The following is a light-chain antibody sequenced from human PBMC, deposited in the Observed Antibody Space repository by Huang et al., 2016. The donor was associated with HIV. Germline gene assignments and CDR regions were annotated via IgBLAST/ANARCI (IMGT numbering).Light chain of an antibody. CDR1: QTITTY. J-gene: IGKJ4*01. Sequence: DIQMTQSPSSLSASVGDRVIMTCRPSQTITTYLIWYQQRPGKAPKLLIYAASSLQRGVPSSFSGSGSGTDFTLTISSLQPEDFATYYCQQSYSSLLSFGGGTKVAIK. CDR3: QQSYSSLLS. V-gene: IGKV1-39*01. CDR2: AAS.